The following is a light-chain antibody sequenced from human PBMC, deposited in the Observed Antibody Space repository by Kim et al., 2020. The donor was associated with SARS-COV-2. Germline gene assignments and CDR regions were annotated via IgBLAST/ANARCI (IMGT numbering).Light chain of an antibody. J-gene: IGKJ2*01. CDR2: SIS. Sequence: DIQMTQSPSSLSASVGDRVTITCRASQSITSELGWYQQKPGKAPKRLIYSISNLHDGVPSRFSGSGSGTEFTLTISSLQPEDFASYYCLQHTTFPYTFGQGTKLEI. CDR1: QSITSE. CDR3: LQHTTFPYT. V-gene: IGKV1-17*01.